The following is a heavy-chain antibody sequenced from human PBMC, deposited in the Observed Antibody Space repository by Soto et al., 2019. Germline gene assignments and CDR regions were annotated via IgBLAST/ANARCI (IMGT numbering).Heavy chain of an antibody. V-gene: IGHV3-13*01. CDR3: AKDSITGRIDKATYALDV. J-gene: IGHJ6*02. CDR1: GFTLSTYD. CDR2: IGSAGDT. D-gene: IGHD1-20*01. Sequence: GGSLRLSCAASGFTLSTYDMHWVRQATGKGLEWVATIGSAGDTYYPGSVKGRFTVSRESAKNSLYLQMNSLRAEDTAVYYCAKDSITGRIDKATYALDVWGQGATVTVSS.